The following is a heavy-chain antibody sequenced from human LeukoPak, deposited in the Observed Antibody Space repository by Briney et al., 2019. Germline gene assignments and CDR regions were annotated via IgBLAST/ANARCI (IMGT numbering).Heavy chain of an antibody. V-gene: IGHV4-59*01. CDR1: IGSISSDH. Sequence: SETLSLTCTVPIGSISSDHWSSIRQPPGKGLEWIGYIYYSGSTNYNPSLKSRVTISIDTSKHQFSLKLSSVTAADTAVYYCARRVRGGSYYYYYMDVWGKGTTVTVSS. CDR3: ARRVRGGSYYYYYMDV. CDR2: IYYSGST. J-gene: IGHJ6*03. D-gene: IGHD1-26*01.